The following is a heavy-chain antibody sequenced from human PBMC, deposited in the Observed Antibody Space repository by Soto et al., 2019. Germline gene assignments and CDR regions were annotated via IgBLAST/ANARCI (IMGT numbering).Heavy chain of an antibody. CDR2: IIPIFGTP. CDR1: GCSFSTYA. CDR3: AAPRTDGYKVPDPSTYYYYGLDV. Sequence: SVKVSCKASGCSFSTYAISWVRQAPGQGLEWMGGIIPIFGTPNYAQKFQGRVTITADRSTSTAYLELNSLRSEDTAVYYCAAPRTDGYKVPDPSTYYYYGLDVWGQGTTVTV. D-gene: IGHD5-12*01. J-gene: IGHJ6*02. V-gene: IGHV1-69*06.